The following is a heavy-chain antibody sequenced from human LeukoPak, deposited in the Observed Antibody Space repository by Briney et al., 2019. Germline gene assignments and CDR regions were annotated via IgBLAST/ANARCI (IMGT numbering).Heavy chain of an antibody. CDR3: ASSLSSSWHVFDY. D-gene: IGHD6-13*01. Sequence: SETLSLTCAVYGGSFSGYYWSWIRQPPGKGLEWIGEINHSGSTNYNPSLKSRVTISVDTSKNQFSLKLSSVTAADTAVYYCASSLSSSWHVFDYWGQGTLVTVSS. CDR1: GGSFSGYY. CDR2: INHSGST. V-gene: IGHV4-34*01. J-gene: IGHJ4*02.